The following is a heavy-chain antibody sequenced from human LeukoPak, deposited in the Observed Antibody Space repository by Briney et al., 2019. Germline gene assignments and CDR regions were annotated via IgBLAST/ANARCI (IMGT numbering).Heavy chain of an antibody. CDR3: ARDRETGGFDY. J-gene: IGHJ4*02. D-gene: IGHD1-26*01. CDR1: GGSISSYY. Sequence: SETLSLTCTVSGGSISSYYWSWIRQPPRKGLEWIGYIYYSGSTNYNPSLKSRVTISVDTSKNQFSLKLSSVTAADTAVYYCARDRETGGFDYWGQGTLVTVSS. CDR2: IYYSGST. V-gene: IGHV4-59*01.